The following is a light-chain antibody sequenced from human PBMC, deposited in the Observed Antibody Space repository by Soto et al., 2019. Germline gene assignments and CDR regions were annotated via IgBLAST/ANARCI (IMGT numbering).Light chain of an antibody. V-gene: IGKV1-5*01. CDR3: QQYNSYSWT. J-gene: IGKJ1*01. Sequence: DIQMTQSPSTLSASVGDRVTITCRASQTISSWLAWYQRKPGRAPKLLIYDASSLESGVPSRFSGSGSGTEFTLTITSLQPDDSATYYCQQYNSYSWTFGQGTKVVIK. CDR2: DAS. CDR1: QTISSW.